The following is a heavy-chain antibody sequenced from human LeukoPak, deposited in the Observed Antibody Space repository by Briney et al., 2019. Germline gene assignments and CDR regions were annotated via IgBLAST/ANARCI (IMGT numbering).Heavy chain of an antibody. Sequence: SETLSLTCAVSGYSISSGYYWGWIRQPPGKGLEWIGSIYHSGSTYYNPSLKSRVTISVDTSKNQFSLKLSSVTAADTAVYYCARDSPAQALGYPGYYYGMDAWGKGTTVTVSS. CDR3: ARDSPAQALGYPGYYYGMDA. V-gene: IGHV4-38-2*02. CDR1: GYSISSGYY. D-gene: IGHD2-15*01. CDR2: IYHSGST. J-gene: IGHJ6*04.